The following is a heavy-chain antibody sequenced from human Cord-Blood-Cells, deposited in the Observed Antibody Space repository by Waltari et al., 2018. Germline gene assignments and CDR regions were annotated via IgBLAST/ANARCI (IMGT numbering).Heavy chain of an antibody. CDR2: IYYSGST. V-gene: IGHV4-39*01. Sequence: QLQLQESGPGLVKPSETLSLTCTVSGGSISSSSYYWGWIRKPPGKGLEWIGSIYYSGSTYYNPSLKSRVTISVDTSKNQFYLKLSSVTAADTAVYYCARGQPVADYYFDYWGQGTLVTVSS. CDR3: ARGQPVADYYFDY. D-gene: IGHD6-19*01. J-gene: IGHJ4*02. CDR1: GGSISSSSYY.